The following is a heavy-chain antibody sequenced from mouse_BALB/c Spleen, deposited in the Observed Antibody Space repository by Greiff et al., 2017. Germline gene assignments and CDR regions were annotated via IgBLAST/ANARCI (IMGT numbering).Heavy chain of an antibody. J-gene: IGHJ3*01. CDR3: AKDYGSRAWFAY. CDR1: GFSLTSYG. Sequence: VMLVESGPGLVQPSQSLSITCTVSGFSLTSYGVHWVRQSPGKGLEWLGVIWGDGSTNYHSALISRLSISKDNSKSQVFLKLNSLQTDDTATYYGAKDYGSRAWFAYWGQGTLVTVSA. CDR2: IWGDGST. V-gene: IGHV2-3*01. D-gene: IGHD1-1*01.